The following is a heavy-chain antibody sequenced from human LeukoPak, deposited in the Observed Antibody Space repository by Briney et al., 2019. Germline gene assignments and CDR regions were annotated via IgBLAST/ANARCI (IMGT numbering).Heavy chain of an antibody. CDR2: IYYSGST. J-gene: IGHJ3*02. V-gene: IGHV4-59*01. CDR3: ARDHGAALAYYDAFDI. Sequence: SETLSLTCTVSGGSISSYYWSWIRQPPGKGLEWIGYIYYSGSTNYNPSLKSRVTISVDTSKNQFSLKLSSVTAADTAVYYCARDHGAALAYYDAFDIWGQGTMVTVSS. CDR1: GGSISSYY. D-gene: IGHD6-6*01.